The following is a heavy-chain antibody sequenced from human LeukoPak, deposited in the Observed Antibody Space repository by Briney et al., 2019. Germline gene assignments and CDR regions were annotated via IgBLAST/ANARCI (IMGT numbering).Heavy chain of an antibody. V-gene: IGHV1-69*06. CDR2: IIPIFGTA. Sequence: SVKVSSKASGGTFSSYVISWVRQAPGQGLEWMGGIIPIFGTANYAQKFQGRVTIIADKSTGTAYMELSGLSSEDTAVYYCARSRSCNGGSCYSDPYYYDMDVWGKGTTVTVSS. CDR3: ARSRSCNGGSCYSDPYYYDMDV. D-gene: IGHD2-15*01. J-gene: IGHJ6*04. CDR1: GGTFSSYV.